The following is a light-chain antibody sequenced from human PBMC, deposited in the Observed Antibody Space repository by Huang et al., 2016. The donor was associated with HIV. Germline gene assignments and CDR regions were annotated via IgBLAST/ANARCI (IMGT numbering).Light chain of an antibody. CDR1: QSIKNN. V-gene: IGKV3-15*01. J-gene: IGKJ4*01. CDR2: GAS. Sequence: EIVLTQSPATLSLSPGERAALSCRATQSIKNNLAWYQQKPGQSPRLLSYGASTRATGIPARFRGSGSGTEFTLTINSLPSEDFAIYYCQQYNNWPPLLTFGGGTKVEIK. CDR3: QQYNNWPPLLT.